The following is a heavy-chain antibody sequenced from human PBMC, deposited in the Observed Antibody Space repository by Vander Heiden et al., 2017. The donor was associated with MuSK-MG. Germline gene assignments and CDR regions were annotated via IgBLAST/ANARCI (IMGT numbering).Heavy chain of an antibody. Sequence: EVQLVESGGGLVQPGGSLRLSCAASGFTVSSNYMSWVRQAPGKGLEWVSVIYRGGSTYDADSVKGRFTISRDNAKNTLYIQMNRMRAEDTAVYYGARESYRSGLDYWGQGTMVTVYS. D-gene: IGHD6-19*01. CDR2: IYRGGST. CDR3: ARESYRSGLDY. V-gene: IGHV3-66*02. CDR1: GFTVSSNY. J-gene: IGHJ4*02.